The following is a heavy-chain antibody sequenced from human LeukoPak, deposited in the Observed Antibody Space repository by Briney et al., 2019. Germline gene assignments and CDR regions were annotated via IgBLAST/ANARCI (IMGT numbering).Heavy chain of an antibody. CDR3: ARHADCSSTSCYPVHAYYYGMDV. J-gene: IGHJ6*02. D-gene: IGHD2-2*01. CDR1: GYTFTSHD. Sequence: ASVKVSCKASGYTFTSHDINWVRQTTGQGLEWMGWMSPNSGNTGYAQKFQGRVTMTRDNSMSTAYMELSSLSSEDTAVYYCARHADCSSTSCYPVHAYYYGMDVWGQGTTVTVSS. V-gene: IGHV1-8*01. CDR2: MSPNSGNT.